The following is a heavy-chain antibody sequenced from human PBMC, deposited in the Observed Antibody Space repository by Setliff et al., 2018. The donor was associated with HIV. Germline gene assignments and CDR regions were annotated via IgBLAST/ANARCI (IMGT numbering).Heavy chain of an antibody. CDR3: ARDGERARGLLWFGELSWFDP. V-gene: IGHV3-21*01. Sequence: GSLRLSCAASGFTFSSYSMNWVRQAPGKGLEWVSSISSSSSYIYYADSVKGRFTISRDNAKNSLYLQMNSLRAEDTAVYYCARDGERARGLLWFGELSWFDPWGQGTLVTVSS. CDR1: GFTFSSYS. D-gene: IGHD3-10*01. J-gene: IGHJ5*02. CDR2: ISSSSSYI.